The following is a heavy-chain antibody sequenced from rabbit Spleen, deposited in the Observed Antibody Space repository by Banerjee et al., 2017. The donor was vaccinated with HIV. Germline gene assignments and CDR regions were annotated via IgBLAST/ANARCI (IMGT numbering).Heavy chain of an antibody. J-gene: IGHJ6*01. V-gene: IGHV1S47*01. CDR3: ARDTGSSFSSYGMDL. D-gene: IGHD8-1*01. CDR2: IDPVFGIT. Sequence: QEQLVESGGGLVQPGGSLTLSCKASGFDFSRFGVSWVRQAPGKGLEWIGYIDPVFGITYYANWVNGRFTISSHSAQNTLFLQLNSLTAADTATYFCARDTGSSFSSYGMDLWGPGTLVTVS. CDR1: GFDFSRFG.